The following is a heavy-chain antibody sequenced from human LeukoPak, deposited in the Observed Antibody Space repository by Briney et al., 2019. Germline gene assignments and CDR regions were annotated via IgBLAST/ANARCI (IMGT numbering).Heavy chain of an antibody. CDR1: GGSFSGYY. V-gene: IGHV4-34*01. J-gene: IGHJ4*02. Sequence: SETLSLTCAVYGGSFSGYYWSWIRQPPGKGLEWIGEINHSGSTNYNPSLKSRVTISVGTSKNQFSLKLSSVTAADTAVYYCARGLPAYYYDSSGPCDYWGQGTLVTVSS. CDR2: INHSGST. D-gene: IGHD3-22*01. CDR3: ARGLPAYYYDSSGPCDY.